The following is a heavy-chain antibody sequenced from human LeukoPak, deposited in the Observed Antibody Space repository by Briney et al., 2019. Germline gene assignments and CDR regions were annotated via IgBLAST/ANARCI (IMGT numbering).Heavy chain of an antibody. CDR3: ARVWNVAGNGGNQYYFDY. J-gene: IGHJ4*02. D-gene: IGHD6-19*01. CDR1: GYTFTSYY. CDR2: INPSGGST. V-gene: IGHV1-46*01. Sequence: ASVKVSCKASGYTFTSYYMHWVRQAPGQGLEWMGIINPSGGSTSYAQKFQGRVTMTRDTSTSTVYVELSSLRSEDTAVYYCARVWNVAGNGGNQYYFDYWGQGTLVTVSS.